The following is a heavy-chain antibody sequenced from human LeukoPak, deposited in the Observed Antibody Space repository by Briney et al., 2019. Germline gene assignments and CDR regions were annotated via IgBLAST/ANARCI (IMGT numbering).Heavy chain of an antibody. Sequence: PGGTLRLSCAASGFTFSSYAMSWVRQAPGKGLEWVSAISGSGGSTYYADSVKGRFTISRDNSKNTLYLQMISLRAEDTAVYYCAKDLQGWQVRTTTFDYWGQGTLVTVSS. CDR3: AKDLQGWQVRTTTFDY. CDR2: ISGSGGST. D-gene: IGHD6-19*01. V-gene: IGHV3-23*01. J-gene: IGHJ4*02. CDR1: GFTFSSYA.